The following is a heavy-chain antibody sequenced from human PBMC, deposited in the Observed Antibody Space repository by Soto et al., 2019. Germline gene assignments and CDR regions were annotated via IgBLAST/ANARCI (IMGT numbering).Heavy chain of an antibody. V-gene: IGHV3-21*01. CDR2: ISSSSSYI. CDR1: GFTFSSYS. Sequence: GGSLRLSCAASGFTFSSYSMNWVRQAPGKGLEWVPSISSSSSYIYYADSVKGRFTISRDNAKNSLYLQMNSLRAEDTAVYYCARDSHIVVVPATDYWGQGTLVTVSS. J-gene: IGHJ4*02. D-gene: IGHD2-2*01. CDR3: ARDSHIVVVPATDY.